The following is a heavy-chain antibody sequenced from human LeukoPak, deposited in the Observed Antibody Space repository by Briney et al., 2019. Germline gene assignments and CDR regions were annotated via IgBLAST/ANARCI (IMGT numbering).Heavy chain of an antibody. CDR3: ARHWETSSWYVDY. V-gene: IGHV4-59*08. D-gene: IGHD6-13*01. CDR1: GGSISSYY. CDR2: IYYSGST. Sequence: SSETLSLTCTVSGGSISSYYWSWIRQPPGKGLEWLGYIYYSGSTNYNPSLKSRVTISVDTSKNQLSLKLSSVTAADTAVYYCARHWETSSWYVDYWGQGTLVTVSS. J-gene: IGHJ4*02.